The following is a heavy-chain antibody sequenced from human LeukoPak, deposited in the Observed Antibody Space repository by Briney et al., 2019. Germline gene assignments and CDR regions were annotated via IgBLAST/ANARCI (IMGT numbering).Heavy chain of an antibody. CDR2: IHYSGTT. CDR1: TGSISSYY. Sequence: SETLSLTCSVSTGSISSYYWSWVRQPLGKGLEWIGYIHYSGTTNYNPSLRSRVTMSVDTSKNQFSLTLSSVSAADTAVYYCARRSTTGPPYYLEYWGQGTLVTVSS. V-gene: IGHV4-59*01. J-gene: IGHJ4*02. CDR3: ARRSTTGPPYYLEY. D-gene: IGHD2-8*02.